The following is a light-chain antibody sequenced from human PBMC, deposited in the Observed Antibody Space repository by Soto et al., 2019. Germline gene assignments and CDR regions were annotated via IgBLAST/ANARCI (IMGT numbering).Light chain of an antibody. CDR2: ANN. V-gene: IGLV1-40*01. J-gene: IGLJ1*01. CDR1: SSNIGADYA. CDR3: QSYDSSLSGYV. Sequence: QSVLTQPPSVSGAPGQRVTISCTGISSNIGADYAVHWYEQLPGTAPKPLIYANNIRPSGVPGRFSGSKSGTSASLAISGLQAEDEADYYCQSYDSSLSGYVFGTGTKVTVL.